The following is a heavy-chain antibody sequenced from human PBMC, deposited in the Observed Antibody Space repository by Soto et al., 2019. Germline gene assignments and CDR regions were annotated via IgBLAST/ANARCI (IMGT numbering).Heavy chain of an antibody. Sequence: ASVKVSCKASGYTFTGYYMHWVRQAPGQGLEWMGWINPNSGGTNYAQKFQGWVTMTRDTSISTAYMELSRLRSDDTAVYYCARARIAAALSDAFDIWGQGTMVTVSS. CDR2: INPNSGGT. CDR1: GYTFTGYY. V-gene: IGHV1-2*04. CDR3: ARARIAAALSDAFDI. D-gene: IGHD6-13*01. J-gene: IGHJ3*02.